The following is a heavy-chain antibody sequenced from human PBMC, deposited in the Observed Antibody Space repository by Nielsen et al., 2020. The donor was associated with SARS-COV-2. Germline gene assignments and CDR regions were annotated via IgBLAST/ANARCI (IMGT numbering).Heavy chain of an antibody. Sequence: GGSLRLSCAASGFTFSSYAMHWVRQAPGKGLEWVAVISYDGSNKYYADSVKGRFTISRDNSKNTLYLQMNSLRAEDTAVYYCATLDGSGPPFDYWGQGTLVTVSS. CDR1: GFTFSSYA. J-gene: IGHJ4*02. V-gene: IGHV3-30-3*01. CDR2: ISYDGSNK. CDR3: ATLDGSGPPFDY. D-gene: IGHD3-10*01.